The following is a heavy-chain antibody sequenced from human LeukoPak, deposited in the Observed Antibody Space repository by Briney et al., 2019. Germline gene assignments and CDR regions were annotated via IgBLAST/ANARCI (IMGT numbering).Heavy chain of an antibody. V-gene: IGHV4-39*07. D-gene: IGHD6-13*01. CDR2: IYYSGST. Sequence: SETLSLTCTVSGGSISSSSYYWGWIRQPPGKGLEWIGSIYYSGSTNYNPSLKSRVTISVDTSKNQFSLKLSSVTAADTAVYYCARGNSSSWYELYYYYGMDVWGQGTTVTVSS. J-gene: IGHJ6*02. CDR3: ARGNSSSWYELYYYYGMDV. CDR1: GGSISSSSYY.